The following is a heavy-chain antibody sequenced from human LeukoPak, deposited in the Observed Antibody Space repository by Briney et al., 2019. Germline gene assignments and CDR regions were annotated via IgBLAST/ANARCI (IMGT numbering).Heavy chain of an antibody. D-gene: IGHD2-2*02. CDR3: AKEGCSSTSCYNYYYYYMDV. Sequence: PGGSLRLSCAASGFTFSSYGMHWVGQAPGKGLEWVAFIRYDGSNKYYADSVKGRFTISRDNSKNTLYLQMNSLRAEDTAVYYCAKEGCSSTSCYNYYYYYMDVWGKGTTVTVSS. V-gene: IGHV3-30*02. CDR1: GFTFSSYG. J-gene: IGHJ6*03. CDR2: IRYDGSNK.